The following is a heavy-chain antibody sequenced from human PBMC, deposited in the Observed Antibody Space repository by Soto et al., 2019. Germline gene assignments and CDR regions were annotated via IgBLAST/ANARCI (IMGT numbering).Heavy chain of an antibody. D-gene: IGHD3-9*01. Sequence: QVLLVESGGGVVQPGRSLRLSCAASGFSFSSYAMHWVRQAPGKGLEWVAVISFEGNDKYYADSVKGRFTISRDENENTLYLQMNRLRPEDTAVYYCARDRYLDSYAFDSWGQGTLVTVSS. J-gene: IGHJ4*02. V-gene: IGHV3-30-3*01. CDR1: GFSFSSYA. CDR2: ISFEGNDK. CDR3: ARDRYLDSYAFDS.